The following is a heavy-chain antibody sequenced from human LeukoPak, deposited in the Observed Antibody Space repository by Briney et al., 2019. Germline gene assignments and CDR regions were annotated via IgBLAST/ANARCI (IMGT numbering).Heavy chain of an antibody. D-gene: IGHD4/OR15-4a*01. CDR1: GVSVSSGNYY. CDR3: ARISLTMRDAFDI. CDR2: VYKSGGT. V-gene: IGHV4-61*01. Sequence: SETLSLTCTVSGVSVSSGNYYWSWIRQPPGKGLEWIGYVYKSGGTNYNPSLKGRVTISVDTSKNQFSLKLSSVTTADTAVYYCARISLTMRDAFDIWGQGTTVTVST. J-gene: IGHJ3*02.